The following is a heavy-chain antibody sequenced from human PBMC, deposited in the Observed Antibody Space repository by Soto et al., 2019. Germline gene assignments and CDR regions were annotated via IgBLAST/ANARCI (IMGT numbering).Heavy chain of an antibody. CDR2: VNADGSST. CDR3: AKAGDWNYAFDF. D-gene: IGHD1-7*01. CDR1: GFSFTHYR. Sequence: PGGSLRLSCAASGFSFTHYRIHWVRQVPGKGLEWVCRVNADGSSTNYAGFAKGRFTISRDNSKNTAYLEMNNLRVDDTALYYCAKAGDWNYAFDFWGQGTSVTVSS. V-gene: IGHV3-74*01. J-gene: IGHJ4*02.